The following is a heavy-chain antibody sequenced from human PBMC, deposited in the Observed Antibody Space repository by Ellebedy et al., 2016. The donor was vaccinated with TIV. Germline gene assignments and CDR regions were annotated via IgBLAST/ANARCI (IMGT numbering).Heavy chain of an antibody. V-gene: IGHV1-18*01. CDR3: ARTRYSSSWPDF. CDR1: GGTLSNYA. Sequence: AASVKVSCKTSGGTLSNYAISWVRQAPGQGLEWVGYISSHNGNSNYGKNFEGRVTMTTDRPTATVFMELGSLRSDDTAMYYCARTRYSSSWPDFWGQGTLVTVSS. CDR2: ISSHNGNS. D-gene: IGHD5-18*01. J-gene: IGHJ4*02.